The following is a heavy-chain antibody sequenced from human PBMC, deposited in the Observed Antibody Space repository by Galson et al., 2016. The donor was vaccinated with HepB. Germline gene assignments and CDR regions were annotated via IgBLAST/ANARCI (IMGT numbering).Heavy chain of an antibody. D-gene: IGHD5-12*01. CDR3: ARDSPTWIRREYGMDV. V-gene: IGHV1-69*13. Sequence: SVKVSCKASGGTFNIYSINWVRQAPGQGLEWMGGIIPMFGTTNYAQNFQGRVTITADESTNTAYMEVSSLRSEDTAVYYCARDSPTWIRREYGMDVWGQGTTVTVSS. J-gene: IGHJ6*02. CDR2: IIPMFGTT. CDR1: GGTFNIYS.